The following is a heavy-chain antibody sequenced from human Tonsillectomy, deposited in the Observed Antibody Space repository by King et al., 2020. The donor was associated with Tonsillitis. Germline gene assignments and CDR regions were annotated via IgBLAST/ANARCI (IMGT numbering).Heavy chain of an antibody. J-gene: IGHJ4*02. CDR2: MYNSGST. Sequence: VQLQESGPGLVKPSQTLSLTCTVSGGSISSGGSYWGWIRQHPGKGLEWIGYMYNSGSTYYTPSLTSRVTISADTSKNQFSLKLSSVTAADTAVYYWGRVVRGVIFWGQGTLVTVSS. CDR3: GRVVRGVIF. V-gene: IGHV4-31*03. CDR1: GGSISSGGSY. D-gene: IGHD3-10*01.